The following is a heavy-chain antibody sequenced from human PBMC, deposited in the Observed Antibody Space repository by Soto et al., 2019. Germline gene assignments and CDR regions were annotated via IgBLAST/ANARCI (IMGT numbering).Heavy chain of an antibody. D-gene: IGHD3-9*01. CDR3: ATCDGTGYYLYYFDY. CDR2: IFPISGTT. V-gene: IGHV1-69*13. J-gene: IGHJ4*02. Sequence: ASVKVSCKASGGTFSSYTVSWVRQAPGQGLEWVGGIFPISGTTNYAQKFQGRVTIAADESTTTAYMELSSLKSEDTAMYYCATCDGTGYYLYYFDYWGQGTLVTVSS. CDR1: GGTFSSYT.